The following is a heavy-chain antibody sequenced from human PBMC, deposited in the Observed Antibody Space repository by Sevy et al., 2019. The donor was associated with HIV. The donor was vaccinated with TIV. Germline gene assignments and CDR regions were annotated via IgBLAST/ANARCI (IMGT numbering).Heavy chain of an antibody. V-gene: IGHV1-24*01. J-gene: IGHJ4*02. D-gene: IGHD3-3*01. CDR1: GYTLTQLS. Sequence: ASVKVSCKLSGYTLTQLSMHWVRQAPGKGLEWLGSFDPEDGERIYAQKFQGRFTMTEETSTDTPYMELSSLRSEDTAIYYCATGREYYEGNSGYFDYWGQGTLVTVSS. CDR2: FDPEDGER. CDR3: ATGREYYEGNSGYFDY.